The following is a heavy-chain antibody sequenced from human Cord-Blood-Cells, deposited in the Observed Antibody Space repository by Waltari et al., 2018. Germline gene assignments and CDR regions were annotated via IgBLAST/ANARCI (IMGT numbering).Heavy chain of an antibody. Sequence: QVQLVQSGAEVKKPGPPVKVSCKPSGGTFSSYAFSWVRQAPGQGLEWMGGIIPICGTANYAQKSQGRVTITADKATSTAYMELSSVRSEDTAVYYWARDYYSSSSGGDYWGQGTLVTVSA. CDR3: ARDYYSSSSGGDY. V-gene: IGHV1-69*06. J-gene: IGHJ4*02. CDR1: GGTFSSYA. CDR2: IIPICGTA. D-gene: IGHD6-6*01.